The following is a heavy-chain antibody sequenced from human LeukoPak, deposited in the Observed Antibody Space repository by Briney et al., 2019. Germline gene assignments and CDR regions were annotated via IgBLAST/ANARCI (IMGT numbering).Heavy chain of an antibody. V-gene: IGHV3-48*01. CDR1: GLTLSGYG. D-gene: IGHD3-10*01. CDR3: ARGEYGSGSYHIDY. J-gene: IGHJ4*02. CDR2: ISTTMTTI. Sequence: GGSLRLSCVASGLTLSGYGMNWVRQAPGKGLEWLSYISTTMTTIYYADSVKGRFTVSRDNAKNSLYLQMDSLRAEDTAVYYCARGEYGSGSYHIDYWGQGTLVTVSS.